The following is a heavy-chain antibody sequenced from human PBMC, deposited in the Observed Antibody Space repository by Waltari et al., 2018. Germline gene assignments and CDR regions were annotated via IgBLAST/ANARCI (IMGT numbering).Heavy chain of an antibody. CDR1: GDSVTNTYW. CDR3: ARDRGRGLYLDS. CDR2: IHGSGRA. V-gene: IGHV4-4*02. J-gene: IGHJ4*02. D-gene: IGHD2-15*01. Sequence: QLPLHESGPGLVRPSGPLSPSCVVSGDSVTNTYWWGWVRQSPGKGLEWIGQIHGSGRANYNPYFGSRVSVSMDTSNNQFALKVTSATAADTAIYYCARDRGRGLYLDSWGQGILVTVSP.